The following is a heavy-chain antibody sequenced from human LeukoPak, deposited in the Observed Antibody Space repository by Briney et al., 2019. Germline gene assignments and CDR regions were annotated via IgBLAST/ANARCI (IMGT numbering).Heavy chain of an antibody. Sequence: PSETLSLTGAVSGYSISNTHYWGWIRQPPGKGLEWIGSIYNSGSTHYNPSLKSRVTISVDTSMNQFSLKLSSVTAADTAVYYCARNSSGIHFDYWGRRTLVTVSS. CDR2: IYNSGST. J-gene: IGHJ4*02. CDR1: GYSISNTHY. D-gene: IGHD3-22*01. V-gene: IGHV4-38-2*01. CDR3: ARNSSGIHFDY.